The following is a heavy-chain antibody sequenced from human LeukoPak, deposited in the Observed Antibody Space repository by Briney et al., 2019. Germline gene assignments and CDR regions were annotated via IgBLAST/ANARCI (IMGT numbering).Heavy chain of an antibody. CDR3: ARSPPPGATAYGVVDY. Sequence: SETLSLTCAVYGGSFSDYYWTWIRQSPGKGLEWIGEINHSGRTNYSPSLKSRVTILVDTSKNQFSLRLTSVTAADTAVYYCARSPPPGATAYGVVDYWGQGTLVIVSS. CDR2: INHSGRT. D-gene: IGHD3-16*01. CDR1: GGSFSDYY. V-gene: IGHV4-34*01. J-gene: IGHJ4*02.